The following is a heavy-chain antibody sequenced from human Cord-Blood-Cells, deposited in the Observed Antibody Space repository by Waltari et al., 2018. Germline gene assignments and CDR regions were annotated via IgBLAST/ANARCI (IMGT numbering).Heavy chain of an antibody. V-gene: IGHV4-34*01. J-gene: IGHJ5*02. CDR1: GGSFSGYY. D-gene: IGHD2-15*01. CDR2: INHSGST. CDR3: ARRRGIVVVVAASNWFDP. Sequence: QVQLQQWGAGLLKPSETLSLTCAVYGGSFSGYYWSWIRPPPGKGLEWIGEINHSGSTNYNPSLKSRVTISVDTSKNQFSLKLSSVTAADTAVYYCARRRGIVVVVAASNWFDPWGQGTLVTVSS.